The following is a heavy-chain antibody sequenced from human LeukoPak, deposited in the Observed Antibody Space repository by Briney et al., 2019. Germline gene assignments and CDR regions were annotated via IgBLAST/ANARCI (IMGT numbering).Heavy chain of an antibody. V-gene: IGHV5-51*01. CDR2: IYPSDSDT. Sequence: GESLKISCKGSGYRFTSYWIGWVRQMPGKGLEWMGIIYPSDSDTRYSPSFQGQVSISADKSISTAYLQWSSLKASDTAMYYCARRSGNYYVDYWGQGTLVTVSS. J-gene: IGHJ4*02. CDR3: ARRSGNYYVDY. CDR1: GYRFTSYW. D-gene: IGHD1-26*01.